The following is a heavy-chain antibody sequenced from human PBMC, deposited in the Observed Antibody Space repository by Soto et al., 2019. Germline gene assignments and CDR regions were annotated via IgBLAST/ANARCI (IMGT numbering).Heavy chain of an antibody. CDR3: ARSEGGYSSSSAFDY. J-gene: IGHJ4*02. V-gene: IGHV3-33*01. D-gene: IGHD6-6*01. CDR2: IWYDGSNK. Sequence: QVQLVESGGGVVQPGRSLRLSCAASGFTFSSYGMHWVRQAPGKGLEWVAVIWYDGSNKYYADSVKGRFTISRDNSKNTLYLQMNSLRAEDTAVYYCARSEGGYSSSSAFDYWGQGTPVTVSS. CDR1: GFTFSSYG.